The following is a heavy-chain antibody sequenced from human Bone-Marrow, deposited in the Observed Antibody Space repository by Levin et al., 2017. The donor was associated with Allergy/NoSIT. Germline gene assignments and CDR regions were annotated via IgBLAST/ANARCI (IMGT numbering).Heavy chain of an antibody. Sequence: SETLSLTCTVSGGSISSYYWSWIRQPPGKGLEWIGYIYYSGSTNYNPSLKSRVTISVDTSKNQFSLKLSSVTAADTAVYYCARWGSRGYSYGYDYWGQGTLVTVSS. J-gene: IGHJ4*02. CDR3: ARWGSRGYSYGYDY. CDR1: GGSISSYY. CDR2: IYYSGST. D-gene: IGHD5-18*01. V-gene: IGHV4-59*01.